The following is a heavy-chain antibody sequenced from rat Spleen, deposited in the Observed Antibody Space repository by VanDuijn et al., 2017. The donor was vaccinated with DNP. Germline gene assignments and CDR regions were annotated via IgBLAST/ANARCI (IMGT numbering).Heavy chain of an antibody. CDR1: GFTFSNYD. CDR2: ISSSGGST. CDR3: ARQSTMMVIITYWYFDF. J-gene: IGHJ1*01. D-gene: IGHD1-12*03. V-gene: IGHV5-25*01. Sequence: EVQLVESGGGLVQPGRSLKLSCAASGFTFSNYDMAWVRQAPTKGLEWVASISSSGGSTYYRDSVKGRFTVSRDNAKSTLYLQMDSLRSEDTATYFCARQSTMMVIITYWYFDFWGPGTMGSVSS.